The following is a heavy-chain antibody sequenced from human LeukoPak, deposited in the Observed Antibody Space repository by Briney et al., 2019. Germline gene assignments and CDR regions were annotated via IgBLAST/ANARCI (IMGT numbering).Heavy chain of an antibody. Sequence: PGGSLRLSCAASGFTFSDYYMSWIRQAPGNGLEWVSYISSSGSTIYYADSVKGRFTISRDNAKNSLYLQMNSLRAEDTAVYYCARVAIRVVPAAISWFDPWGQGTLVTVSS. J-gene: IGHJ5*02. CDR2: ISSSGSTI. D-gene: IGHD2-2*02. CDR1: GFTFSDYY. CDR3: ARVAIRVVPAAISWFDP. V-gene: IGHV3-11*01.